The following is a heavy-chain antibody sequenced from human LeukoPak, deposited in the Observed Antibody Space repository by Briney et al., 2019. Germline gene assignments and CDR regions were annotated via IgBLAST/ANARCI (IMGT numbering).Heavy chain of an antibody. D-gene: IGHD5-18*01. Sequence: SETLSLTCTVSGGSISSYYWSWIRQPPGKGLEWIGNIYDRGSTKYNPSLKSRVTISVDTSKNQFSLKLSSVTAADTAVYYCARQDTAMEAYWGQGTLVTVSS. V-gene: IGHV4-59*08. CDR2: IYDRGST. CDR1: GGSISSYY. J-gene: IGHJ4*02. CDR3: ARQDTAMEAY.